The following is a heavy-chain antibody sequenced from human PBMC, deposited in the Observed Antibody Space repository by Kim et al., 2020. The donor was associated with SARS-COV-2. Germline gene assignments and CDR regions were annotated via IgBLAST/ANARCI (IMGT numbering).Heavy chain of an antibody. J-gene: IGHJ3*02. Sequence: GGSLRLSCAASGFTFSSYGMHWVRQAPGKGLEWVAVIWYDGSNKYYADSVKGRFTISRDNSKNTLYLQMNSLRAEDTAVYYCATPFGGDWAAFDIWGQGTMVTVSS. CDR3: ATPFGGDWAAFDI. CDR2: IWYDGSNK. V-gene: IGHV3-33*01. D-gene: IGHD3-16*01. CDR1: GFTFSSYG.